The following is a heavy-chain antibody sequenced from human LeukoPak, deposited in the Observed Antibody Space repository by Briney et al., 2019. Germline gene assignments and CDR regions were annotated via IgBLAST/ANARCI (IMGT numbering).Heavy chain of an antibody. CDR1: GFTFSSYS. CDR2: ISSSSSTI. Sequence: GGSLRLSCAASGFTFSSYSMNWVRQAPGKGLEWVSYISSSSSTIYYADSVKGRFTISRDNAKNSLYLQMNSLSAEDTAVYYCARDPNLWFGELSYYMDVWGKGTTVTISS. D-gene: IGHD3-10*01. V-gene: IGHV3-48*01. CDR3: ARDPNLWFGELSYYMDV. J-gene: IGHJ6*03.